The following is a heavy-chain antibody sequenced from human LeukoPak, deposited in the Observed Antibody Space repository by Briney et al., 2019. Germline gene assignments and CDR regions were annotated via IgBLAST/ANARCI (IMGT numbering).Heavy chain of an antibody. D-gene: IGHD4-17*01. J-gene: IGHJ4*02. CDR3: ARASTTVTPRDYFDY. CDR1: GFTFSSYW. CDR2: IKKDGSEN. V-gene: IGHV3-7*05. Sequence: PGRSLRLSCAASGFTFSSYWMSWVRQAPGKGLEWVANIKKDGSENYYVYSVKGRFTISRDNAKNSLYLQMNSLRAEDTAVYYCARASTTVTPRDYFDYWGQGTLVTFSS.